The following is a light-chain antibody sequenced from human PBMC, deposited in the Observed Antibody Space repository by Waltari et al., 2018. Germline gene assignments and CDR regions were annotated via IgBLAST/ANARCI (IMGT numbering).Light chain of an antibody. J-gene: IGKJ2*01. Sequence: IQLTQSPSSLSASLGDRVTITCRASQRIDNHLNWYQQKPGKAPQLLIYGASTLQSGVPSRFSGSGSGAEFTLTISSLQPEDIATFSCQESYSNLYTFGQGTKVEIK. CDR1: QRIDNH. CDR2: GAS. V-gene: IGKV1-39*01. CDR3: QESYSNLYT.